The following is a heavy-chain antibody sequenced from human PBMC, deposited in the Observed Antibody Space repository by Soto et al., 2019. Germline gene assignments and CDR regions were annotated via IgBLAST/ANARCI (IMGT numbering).Heavy chain of an antibody. J-gene: IGHJ3*02. CDR1: RFTFSSYA. Sequence: GGSLRLSCAASRFTFSSYAMSWVRQAPGKGLEWVSDISGSGSSTYYADSVKGRFTISRDTSKNTLYLQMNSLRAEDTAIYYCAKEERFLAPHSFDIWGQGTMVTVSS. CDR2: ISGSGSST. D-gene: IGHD3-3*01. V-gene: IGHV3-23*01. CDR3: AKEERFLAPHSFDI.